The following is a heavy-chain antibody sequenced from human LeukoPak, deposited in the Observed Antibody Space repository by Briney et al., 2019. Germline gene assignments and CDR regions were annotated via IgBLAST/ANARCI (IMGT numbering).Heavy chain of an antibody. V-gene: IGHV4-4*08. CDR1: GGSMHNYY. D-gene: IGHD3-22*01. J-gene: IGHJ1*01. Sequence: PSQTLCLTSAVSGGSMHNYYWGCIRQPPGKGLEWIGYIFSIGNTNYNPSPQSRVTISVDTSKSQFALKLRSVTAADTAVYYCARVGDTSSYYYFLVFWGQGTLVTVSS. CDR3: ARVGDTSSYYYFLVF. CDR2: IFSIGNT.